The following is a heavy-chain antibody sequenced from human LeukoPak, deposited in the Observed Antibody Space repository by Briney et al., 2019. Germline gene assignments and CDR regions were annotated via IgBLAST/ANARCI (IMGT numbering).Heavy chain of an antibody. Sequence: PGGSLRLSCAASGFTFSIYDMNWFRQAPGKGLEWVSSISSKSRYEFYADSVKGRFTISRDNAKSSLYLQMNNLRAEDTAVYYCVRDMKPSESSEYWDQGTLVTVSS. CDR3: VRDMKPSESSEY. CDR1: GFTFSIYD. D-gene: IGHD3-16*02. CDR2: ISSKSRYE. V-gene: IGHV3-21*01. J-gene: IGHJ4*02.